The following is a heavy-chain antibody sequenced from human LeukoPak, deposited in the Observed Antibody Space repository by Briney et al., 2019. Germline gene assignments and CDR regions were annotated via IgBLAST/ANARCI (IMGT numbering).Heavy chain of an antibody. CDR1: GFTFSSYS. J-gene: IGHJ4*02. CDR3: ARVPHYDILTGQYYFDY. D-gene: IGHD3-9*01. Sequence: GGSLRLSCAASGFTFSSYSMNWVRQAPGKGLEWVSSISSSSSHIYYADSVKGRFTISRDNAKNSLYLQMNSLRAEDTAVYYCARVPHYDILTGQYYFDYWGQGTLVTVSS. V-gene: IGHV3-21*01. CDR2: ISSSSSHI.